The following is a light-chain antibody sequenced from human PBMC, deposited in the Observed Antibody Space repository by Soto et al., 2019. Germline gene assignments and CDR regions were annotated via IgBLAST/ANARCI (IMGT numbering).Light chain of an antibody. Sequence: DTQMTQSPSSLSASVGDRVTITCQASQDISNYLNWYQQKPGKAPKLLIYDASNLESGVPSRFSGSGSGTDFTFTISSLQPEDIATYYCQQYVNLPRFTFGPGTKVDIK. CDR1: QDISNY. J-gene: IGKJ3*01. CDR2: DAS. CDR3: QQYVNLPRFT. V-gene: IGKV1-33*01.